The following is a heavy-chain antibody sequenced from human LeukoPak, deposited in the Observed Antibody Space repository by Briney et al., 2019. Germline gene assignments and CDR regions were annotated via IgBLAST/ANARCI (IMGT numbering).Heavy chain of an antibody. D-gene: IGHD6-13*01. CDR3: ARHGYRIAAAGLDNWFDP. V-gene: IGHV4-34*01. Sequence: SETLSLTCAVYGGSFNTYYWSWIRQPPGKGLEWIGEINHSGSTNYSPSLKSRVTISVDTSKNQFFLKLSSVTAADTAVYYCARHGYRIAAAGLDNWFDPWGQGTLVTVSS. J-gene: IGHJ5*02. CDR2: INHSGST. CDR1: GGSFNTYY.